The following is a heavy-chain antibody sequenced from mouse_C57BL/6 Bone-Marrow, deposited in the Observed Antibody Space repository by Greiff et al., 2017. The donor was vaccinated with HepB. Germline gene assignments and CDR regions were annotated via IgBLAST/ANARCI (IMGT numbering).Heavy chain of an antibody. V-gene: IGHV5-6*01. CDR2: ISSGGSYT. CDR1: GFTFSSYG. D-gene: IGHD1-1*01. J-gene: IGHJ4*01. CDR3: ARHPTTLYGSSYGANAMDY. Sequence: VQLKQSGGDLVKPGGSLKLSCAASGFTFSSYGMSWVRQTPDKRLEWVATISSGGSYTYYPDSVKGRFTISRDNAKNTLYLQMSSLKSEDTAMYYSARHPTTLYGSSYGANAMDYWGQGTSVTVSS.